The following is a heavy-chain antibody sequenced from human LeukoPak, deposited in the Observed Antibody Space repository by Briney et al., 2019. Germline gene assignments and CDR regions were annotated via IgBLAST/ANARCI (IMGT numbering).Heavy chain of an antibody. CDR2: ISSSGSTI. J-gene: IGHJ4*02. D-gene: IGHD3-10*01. V-gene: IGHV3-48*03. CDR1: GFTFSSYE. CDR3: ARDTNYYGSGSYPDY. Sequence: GGSLRLSCAASGFTFSSYEMNWVRQAPGQGLEWVSYISSSGSTIYYADSVKGRFTISRDNAKNSLYLQMNSLRAEDTAVYYCARDTNYYGSGSYPDYWGQGTLVTVSS.